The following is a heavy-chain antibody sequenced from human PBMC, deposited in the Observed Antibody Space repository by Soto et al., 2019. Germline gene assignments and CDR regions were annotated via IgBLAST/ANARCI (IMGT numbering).Heavy chain of an antibody. CDR2: IRQDGSQT. CDR1: GFTFSGYW. V-gene: IGHV3-7*01. J-gene: IGHJ4*02. CDR3: ARGGGYNYGQYLDY. Sequence: GGSLRLSCAASGFTFSGYWMSWVRQAPGKGLEWVANIRQDGSQTYYVDSVKGRFTISRDNAEDSLYLQMNSLRAEDTAVYYCARGGGYNYGQYLDYWGQGTLVTVSS. D-gene: IGHD5-18*01.